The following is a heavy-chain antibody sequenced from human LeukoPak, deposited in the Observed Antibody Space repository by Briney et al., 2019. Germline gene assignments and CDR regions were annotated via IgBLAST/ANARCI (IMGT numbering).Heavy chain of an antibody. D-gene: IGHD6-13*01. Sequence: PGGSLRLSCAASGFTVSSNYMSWARQPPGKGLEWIGEINHSGSTNYNPSLKSRVTISVDTSKNQFSLKLSSVTAADTAVYYCASGLVAAAGTPDYWGQGTLVTVSS. CDR3: ASGLVAAAGTPDY. CDR1: GFTVSSNY. CDR2: INHSGST. V-gene: IGHV4-34*08. J-gene: IGHJ4*02.